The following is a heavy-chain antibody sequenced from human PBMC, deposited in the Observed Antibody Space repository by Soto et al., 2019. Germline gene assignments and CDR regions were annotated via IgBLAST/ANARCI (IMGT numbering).Heavy chain of an antibody. CDR2: ISYDGSNK. V-gene: IGHV3-30*18. Sequence: QVQLVESGGGVVQPGRSLRLSCAASGFTFSSYGMHWVRQAPGKGLEWVAVISYDGSNKYYADSVKGRFTISRDNSKNTLYLQMNSLRAEDTAVYYCAKYIWAYSSIWSDAFDIWGQGTMVTVSS. D-gene: IGHD6-13*01. CDR3: AKYIWAYSSIWSDAFDI. J-gene: IGHJ3*02. CDR1: GFTFSSYG.